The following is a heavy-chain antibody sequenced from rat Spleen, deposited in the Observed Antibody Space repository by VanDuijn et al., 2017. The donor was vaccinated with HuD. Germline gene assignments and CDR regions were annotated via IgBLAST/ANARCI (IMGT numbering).Heavy chain of an antibody. CDR2: INYDGSIT. J-gene: IGHJ2*01. D-gene: IGHD1-1*01. V-gene: IGHV5-29*01. CDR1: GFTFSNYG. Sequence: EVQLVESGGGLVLPGRSMKLSCAASGFTFSNYGMAWVRQAPTKGLEWVATINYDGSITYHRDSVKGRFTISRDNAKNTLYLQMDSLRSEDTATYYCARVITTVVTDYFDCWGQGVIVTVSS. CDR3: ARVITTVVTDYFDC.